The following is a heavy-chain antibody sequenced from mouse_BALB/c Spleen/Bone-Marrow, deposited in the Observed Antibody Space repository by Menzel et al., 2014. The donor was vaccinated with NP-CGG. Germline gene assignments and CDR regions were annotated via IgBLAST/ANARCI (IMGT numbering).Heavy chain of an antibody. J-gene: IGHJ3*01. D-gene: IGHD1-1*01. V-gene: IGHV1-69*02. CDR2: IYPSDSYT. CDR1: GYTFTSYW. Sequence: VQGEESGAELVRPGASVKLFCKASGYTFTSYWINWVKQRPGQGLQWIGNIYPSDSYTNYNQKFKDKATLTVDKSSSTASMQPNRPTSEDSAVYHCTRADYYGSSSFAYWGQGTLVTVST. CDR3: TRADYYGSSSFAY.